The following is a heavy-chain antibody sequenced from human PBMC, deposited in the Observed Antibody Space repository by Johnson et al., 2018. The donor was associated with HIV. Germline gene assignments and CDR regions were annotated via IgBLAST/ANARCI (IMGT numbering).Heavy chain of an antibody. CDR3: AKDKMYSDSSGSKEGGVAFDI. D-gene: IGHD3-22*01. J-gene: IGHJ3*02. CDR1: GITVSSNY. Sequence: VQLVESGGGLVQPGGSLRLSCAASGITVSSNYMSWVRQAPGKGLEWVSVIFSDGNTYNADSVKGRFTISRDNYKNTLYLQINSLRAEDTAVYYCAKDKMYSDSSGSKEGGVAFDIWGQGTMVTVSS. V-gene: IGHV3-66*01. CDR2: IFSDGNT.